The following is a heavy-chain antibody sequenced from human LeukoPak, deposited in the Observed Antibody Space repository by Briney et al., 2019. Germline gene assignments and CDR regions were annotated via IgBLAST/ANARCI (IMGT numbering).Heavy chain of an antibody. J-gene: IGHJ4*02. V-gene: IGHV4-39*01. CDR1: GGSISSSSYY. D-gene: IGHD6-6*01. CDR3: ARHRQKYSRNRAGGSFDY. CDR2: IYYSGST. Sequence: PSETLSLTCTLSGGSISSSSYYWGWIRHPPGKGLEWIGSIYYSGSTYYNPSLKSRVTLSVDTSKNQFSLKLSSVPAADTAVYYCARHRQKYSRNRAGGSFDYWGQGTLVSVSS.